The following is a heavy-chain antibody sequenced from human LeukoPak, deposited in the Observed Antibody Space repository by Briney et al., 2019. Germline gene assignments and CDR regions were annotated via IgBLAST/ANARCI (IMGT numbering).Heavy chain of an antibody. D-gene: IGHD3-22*01. V-gene: IGHV1-2*02. CDR3: ATRGTYDSSDYFDY. Sequence: ASVKVSCKASGYNFTGYYIHWVRQAPGQGLEWMGWINPKSGGTNYAQRFQGRVTMTRDTSISTAYMELSRLGSDDTAVYYCATRGTYDSSDYFDYWGQGTLVTVSS. CDR1: GYNFTGYY. CDR2: INPKSGGT. J-gene: IGHJ4*02.